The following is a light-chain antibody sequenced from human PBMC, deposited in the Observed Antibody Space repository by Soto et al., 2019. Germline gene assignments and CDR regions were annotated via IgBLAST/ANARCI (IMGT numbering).Light chain of an antibody. J-gene: IGKJ4*01. Sequence: DIQMTQSPSSLSASVGDRVTITSRASQSISSYLNLYQQKPGKAPKLLIYAAPSLQSVVPSRFSGSGSGTDFTLTIISLQLADFATYYCHQSYSTPLTFGGGTTVEIK. CDR2: AAP. CDR1: QSISSY. CDR3: HQSYSTPLT. V-gene: IGKV1-39*01.